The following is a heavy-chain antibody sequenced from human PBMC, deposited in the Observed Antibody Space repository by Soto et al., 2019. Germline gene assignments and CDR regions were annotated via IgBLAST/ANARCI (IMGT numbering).Heavy chain of an antibody. CDR1: GFIFSNYG. D-gene: IGHD4-17*01. J-gene: IGHJ4*02. CDR2: IWYDGSNK. Sequence: GGSLRLSCAGSGFIFSNYGMHWVRQAPGKGLEWVAVIWYDGSNKYYVDSVKGRFTISRDNSKNTLYLQMSSLRAEDTAVYYCARGFPTVPTWLFFDSWGQGALVTVSS. V-gene: IGHV3-33*01. CDR3: ARGFPTVPTWLFFDS.